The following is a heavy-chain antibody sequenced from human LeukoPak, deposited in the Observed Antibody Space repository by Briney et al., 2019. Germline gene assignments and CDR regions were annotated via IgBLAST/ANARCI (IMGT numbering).Heavy chain of an antibody. CDR3: ARDSRGMVRGVIPNGS. D-gene: IGHD3-10*01. V-gene: IGHV1-2*02. Sequence: ASVKLSCKASGYTFTGYYMHWVRQAPGQGLEWMGWINPNSGGTNYAQKFQGRVTMTRDTSISTAYMELSRMRSDDTAVYYCARDSRGMVRGVIPNGSWGQGTMVTVSS. CDR2: INPNSGGT. J-gene: IGHJ3*01. CDR1: GYTFTGYY.